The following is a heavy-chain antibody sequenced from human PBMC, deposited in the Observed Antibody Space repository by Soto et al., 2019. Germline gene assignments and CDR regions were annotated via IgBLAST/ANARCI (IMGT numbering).Heavy chain of an antibody. V-gene: IGHV3-15*07. CDR3: TTGTMIIVVRGNTDALDI. CDR2: IKSNSDGGTI. J-gene: IGHJ3*02. D-gene: IGHD3-22*01. CDR1: GFAFSNAW. Sequence: EVQLVESGGGLVKPGGSLRLSCAASGFAFSNAWMNWVRQAPGKGLEWVGRIKSNSDGGTIDYAAPVKDRFAISRDDSKNTVYLEINSLKTEDTAVYFCTTGTMIIVVRGNTDALDIWGQGTIVTVSS.